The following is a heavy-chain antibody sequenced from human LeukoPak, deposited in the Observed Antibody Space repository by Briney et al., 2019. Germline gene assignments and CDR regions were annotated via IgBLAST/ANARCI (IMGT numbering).Heavy chain of an antibody. CDR2: IYHSGST. Sequence: SQTLSLTCAVSGGSIRSGGYSWSWIRQPPGKGLEWIGYIYHSGSTYYNPSLKSRVTISVDRSKNQFSLKLSSVTAADTAVYYGARCITHDAFDIWGQGTMVTVSS. D-gene: IGHD3-10*01. J-gene: IGHJ3*02. V-gene: IGHV4-30-2*01. CDR1: GGSIRSGGYS. CDR3: ARCITHDAFDI.